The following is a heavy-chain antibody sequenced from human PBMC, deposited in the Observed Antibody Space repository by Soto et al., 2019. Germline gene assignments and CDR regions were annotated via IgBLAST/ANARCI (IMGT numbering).Heavy chain of an antibody. V-gene: IGHV3-33*01. D-gene: IGHD2-15*01. CDR2: IWYDGSNK. Sequence: QVQLVESGGGVVQPGRSLRLSCAASGFTFSSYGMHWVRQAPGKGLEWVAVIWYDGSNKYYADSVKGRFTISRDNSKNTLYLQMNSLRAEDTAVYYCAREDIVLEGAFDIWGQGTMVTVSS. J-gene: IGHJ3*02. CDR1: GFTFSSYG. CDR3: AREDIVLEGAFDI.